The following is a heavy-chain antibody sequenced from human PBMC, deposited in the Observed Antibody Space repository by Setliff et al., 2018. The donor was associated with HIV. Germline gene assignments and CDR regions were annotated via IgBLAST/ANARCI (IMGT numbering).Heavy chain of an antibody. V-gene: IGHV4-39*01. J-gene: IGHJ3*02. D-gene: IGHD3-16*01. CDR3: ASPRSLLVWYDAFDI. CDR2: IYSSGNT. Sequence: ETLSLTCTVSGGSISSSNYYWGWIRQPPGKGLEWIGIIYSSGNTYYNPSLQSRLTISRDTSRNQFSLTLSSVTAADTAVYYCASPRSLLVWYDAFDIWGQGTMVTVSS. CDR1: GGSISSSNYY.